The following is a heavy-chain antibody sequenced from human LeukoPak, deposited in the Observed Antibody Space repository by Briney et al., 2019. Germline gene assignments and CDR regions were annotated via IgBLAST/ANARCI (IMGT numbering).Heavy chain of an antibody. CDR2: IYYSGST. Sequence: SETLSLTCTVSGGSISSGGYYWSWIRQHPGKGLEWIGYIYYSGSTYYNPSLKSRVTMSVDTSKNQFSLKLSSVTAADTAVYYCARSRYYDFWSGPYYFDYWGQGTLVTVSS. D-gene: IGHD3-3*01. J-gene: IGHJ4*02. V-gene: IGHV4-31*03. CDR1: GGSISSGGYY. CDR3: ARSRYYDFWSGPYYFDY.